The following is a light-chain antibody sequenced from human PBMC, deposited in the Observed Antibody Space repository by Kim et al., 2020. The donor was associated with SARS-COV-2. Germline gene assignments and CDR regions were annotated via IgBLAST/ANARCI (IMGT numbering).Light chain of an antibody. V-gene: IGKV1-9*01. J-gene: IGKJ1*01. CDR1: QGIRRY. CDR3: QQLNSYRT. Sequence: SGGERVTITCRAGQGIRRYLAGYQQKPGKAPKLLNYAASTWESGAPSRFSGSGSGTDFTLTISSRQPEDFETYYGQQLNSYRTFGQGTKVDIK. CDR2: AAS.